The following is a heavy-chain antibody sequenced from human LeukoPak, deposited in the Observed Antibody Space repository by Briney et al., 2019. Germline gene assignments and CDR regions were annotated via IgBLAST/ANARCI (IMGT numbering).Heavy chain of an antibody. CDR2: IRANSNMR. CDR1: GFSFSDFT. J-gene: IGHJ4*02. V-gene: IGHV3-23*01. Sequence: GSLRLSCAASGFSFSDFTMNWVRQAPGKGLEWVSGIRANSNMRFYLESVRGRFTISTDNSKNTLFLQMDSLRVDDTAVYFCAKDQEDRGYPSSFDFWGQGTLVTVSS. D-gene: IGHD2-15*01. CDR3: AKDQEDRGYPSSFDF.